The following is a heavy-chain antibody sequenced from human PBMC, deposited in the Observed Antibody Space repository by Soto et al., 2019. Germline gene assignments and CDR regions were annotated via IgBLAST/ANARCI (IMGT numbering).Heavy chain of an antibody. D-gene: IGHD3-10*01. J-gene: IGHJ3*02. V-gene: IGHV4-4*07. CDR2: IYTSGST. Sequence: SETLSLTCTVSGGSISSYYWSWIRQPAGKGLEWIGRIYTSGSTNYNPSLKSRVTISVDTSKNQFSLKLSSVTAADTAVYYCARRRGYYGSGKPNFFDIWGQGTMVTVSS. CDR3: ARRRGYYGSGKPNFFDI. CDR1: GGSISSYY.